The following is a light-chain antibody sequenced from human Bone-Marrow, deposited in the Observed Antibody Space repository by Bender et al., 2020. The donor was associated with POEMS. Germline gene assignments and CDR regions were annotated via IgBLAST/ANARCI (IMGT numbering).Light chain of an antibody. J-gene: IGLJ2*01. CDR2: YDD. CDR1: SSNIGNHG. V-gene: IGLV1-36*01. Sequence: QSVVTQPPSLSEAPRQRVTISCSGSSSNIGNHGVNWYQQLPGEAPKLLIYYDDLLTPGVSDRFSASKSGTSASLAISELQSEDEALYYCCSYAGSGTLIFGGGTKVTVL. CDR3: CSYAGSGTLI.